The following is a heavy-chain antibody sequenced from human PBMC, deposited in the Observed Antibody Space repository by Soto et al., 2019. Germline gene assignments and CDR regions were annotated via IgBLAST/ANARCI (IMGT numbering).Heavy chain of an antibody. CDR3: ARDPVVVAPRVAFDI. Sequence: SETLSLTCTVSGGSISSGGYYWSWIRQHPGKGLEWIGYIYYSGSTYYNPSLKSRVTISVDTSKNQFSLKLSSVTAADTAVYYCARDPVVVAPRVAFDIWGQGTMVTVSS. CDR2: IYYSGST. CDR1: GGSISSGGYY. V-gene: IGHV4-31*03. D-gene: IGHD2-15*01. J-gene: IGHJ3*02.